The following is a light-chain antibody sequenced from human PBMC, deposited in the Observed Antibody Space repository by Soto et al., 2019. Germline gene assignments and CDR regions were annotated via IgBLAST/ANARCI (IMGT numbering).Light chain of an antibody. J-gene: IGKJ1*01. Sequence: DIQMTQSPSTLSASVGDRVTITCRASQSIKSWLAWYQQKPGKAPKLLIYEASSLESGVPSRFGGSGSGTEFTLTISSLQPDDFATYYCQQYNSYSVAFGQGTKVDIK. CDR3: QQYNSYSVA. V-gene: IGKV1-5*03. CDR1: QSIKSW. CDR2: EAS.